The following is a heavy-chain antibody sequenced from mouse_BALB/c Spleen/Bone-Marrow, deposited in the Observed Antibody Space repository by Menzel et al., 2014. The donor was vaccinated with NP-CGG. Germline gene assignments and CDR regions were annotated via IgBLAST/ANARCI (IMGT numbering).Heavy chain of an antibody. Sequence: QVQLKESGPQVVRPGASVKISCKASGYSFTSYWMHWVKQRPGQGLEWIGMIDPSDSETRLNQKFKDKVTLTEDKSSSTAYMQLSSPTSEDSAVYYCARGGLRLPYYFDYWGQGTTLTVSS. CDR3: ARGGLRLPYYFDY. CDR1: GYSFTSYW. D-gene: IGHD1-2*01. V-gene: IGHV1S126*01. J-gene: IGHJ2*01. CDR2: IDPSDSET.